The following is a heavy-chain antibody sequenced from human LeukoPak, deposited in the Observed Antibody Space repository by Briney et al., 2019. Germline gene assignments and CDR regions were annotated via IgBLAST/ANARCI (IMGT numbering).Heavy chain of an antibody. V-gene: IGHV3-7*01. Sequence: GGSLSLSCAASEFTLSSYWMAWVRQAPGKGLAWVANIKQDGSEKYYVDSVKGRFTISRDNARNSLYLQMNSLRAEDTAVYYCARVSGTGTTNPFDYWGQGTLVTVSS. D-gene: IGHD1-7*01. CDR2: IKQDGSEK. J-gene: IGHJ4*02. CDR1: EFTLSSYW. CDR3: ARVSGTGTTNPFDY.